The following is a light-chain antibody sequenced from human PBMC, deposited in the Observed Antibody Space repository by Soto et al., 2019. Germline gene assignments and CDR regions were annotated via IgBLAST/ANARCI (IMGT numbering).Light chain of an antibody. CDR1: QGLLHSDGKTY. CDR3: MQAIDIPWT. J-gene: IGKJ5*01. Sequence: ILMTQTPLSLSIIPGQTASISCKSSQGLLHSDGKTYFYWYVQKAGQAPQPLIYEVSNRFSGVPERFSGSGSRTDFTLKISRVEADDVGIYYCMQAIDIPWTFGQGTRLEIK. V-gene: IGKV2-29*03. CDR2: EVS.